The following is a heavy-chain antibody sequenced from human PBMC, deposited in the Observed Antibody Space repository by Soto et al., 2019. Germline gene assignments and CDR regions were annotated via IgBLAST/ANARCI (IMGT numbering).Heavy chain of an antibody. Sequence: SETLSLTCTVSGGSIRSGGYYWSWVRQNPRRGLEWIGNIYYSGNTYYNPSPKSRLTISVDTSKNQFSLNLSSVTAADTAVYYCARDRLMATAGTARHYFGLDVWGQWTTVTVSS. V-gene: IGHV4-31*03. J-gene: IGHJ6*02. CDR1: GGSIRSGGYY. D-gene: IGHD5-18*01. CDR2: IYYSGNT. CDR3: ARDRLMATAGTARHYFGLDV.